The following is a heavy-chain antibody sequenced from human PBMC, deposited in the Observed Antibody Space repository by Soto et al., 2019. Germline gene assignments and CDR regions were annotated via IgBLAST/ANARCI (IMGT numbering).Heavy chain of an antibody. CDR1: GYTFTSYA. V-gene: IGHV1-18*01. J-gene: IGHJ4*02. CDR2: ISAYNGNT. CDR3: ARDPNLGVAAE. Sequence: QVQLVQSGAEVKKPGASVKVSCKASGYTFTSYAISWVRQAPGQGLEWMGWISAYNGNTNYAQKLQGRVTMTTHTSTSTGYIELRGLSTDDPAGDYRARDPNLGVAAERGPGTLVNGSS. D-gene: IGHD6-13*01.